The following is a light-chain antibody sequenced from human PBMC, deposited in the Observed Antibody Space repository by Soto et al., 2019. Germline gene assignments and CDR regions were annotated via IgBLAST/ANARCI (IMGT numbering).Light chain of an antibody. CDR3: MQALQTPT. CDR2: LGS. Sequence: DIVMTQSPLSLPVTPGAPASISCRSSQSLLHSNGYNYLDWYLQKPGQSPQLLIYLGSNRASGVPDRFSGSGSGTDFTLKISRVEAEDVGVYYCMQALQTPTFGQGTTVEIK. J-gene: IGKJ1*01. V-gene: IGKV2-28*01. CDR1: QSLLHSNGYNY.